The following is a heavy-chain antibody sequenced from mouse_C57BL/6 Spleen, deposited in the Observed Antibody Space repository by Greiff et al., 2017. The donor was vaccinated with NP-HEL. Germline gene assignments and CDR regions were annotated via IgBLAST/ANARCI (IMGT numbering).Heavy chain of an antibody. D-gene: IGHD2-5*01. CDR2: IDPSDSYT. CDR1: GYTFTSYW. CDR3: AREEAYYSILSAMDY. Sequence: VQLQQPGAELVKPGASVKLSCKASGYTFTSYWMQWVKQRPGQGLEWIGEIDPSDSYTNYNQKFKGKATLTVATSSSTAYMQLSSLTSEDSAVYYCAREEAYYSILSAMDYWGQGTSVTVSS. V-gene: IGHV1-50*01. J-gene: IGHJ4*01.